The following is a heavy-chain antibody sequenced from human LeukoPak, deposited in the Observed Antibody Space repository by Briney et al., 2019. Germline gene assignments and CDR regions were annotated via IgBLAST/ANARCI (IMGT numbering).Heavy chain of an antibody. CDR1: GFTVSGNY. CDR2: IYSGGTT. CDR3: ARVEASGYDYGAFDY. D-gene: IGHD5-12*01. Sequence: GGSLRLSCAVSGFTVSGNYMSWVRQAPGKGVEWVSLIYSGGTTYYADSVKGRFTISRDNAKNSLYLQMNSLRAEDTAVYYCARVEASGYDYGAFDYWGQGTLVTVSS. J-gene: IGHJ4*02. V-gene: IGHV3-53*01.